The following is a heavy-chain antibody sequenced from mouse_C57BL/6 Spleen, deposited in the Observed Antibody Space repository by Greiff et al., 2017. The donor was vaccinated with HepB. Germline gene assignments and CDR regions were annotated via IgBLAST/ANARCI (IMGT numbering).Heavy chain of an antibody. D-gene: IGHD1-2*01. Sequence: QVQLKESGAELARPGASVKLSCKASGYTFTSYGISWVKQRTGQGLEWIGEIYPRSGNTYYNEKFKGKATLTEDKSSSTAYMELRSLTSEDSAVYFCARREDLVIWDTTAAWYFDVCGTGTTVTVSS. V-gene: IGHV1-81*01. CDR1: GYTFTSYG. CDR2: IYPRSGNT. CDR3: ARREDLVIWDTTAAWYFDV. J-gene: IGHJ1*03.